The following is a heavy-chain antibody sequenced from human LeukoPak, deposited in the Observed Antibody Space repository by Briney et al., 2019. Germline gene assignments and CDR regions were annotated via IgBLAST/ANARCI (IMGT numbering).Heavy chain of an antibody. V-gene: IGHV4-34*01. Sequence: PSETLSLTCAVYGGSFSGYYWSWIRQPPGKGLEWIGEINHSGSTNYNPSLKSRVTISVDTSKKQFSLKLSSVTAADTAVYYCASFRIHYYDSSGYYGYWGQGTLVTVSS. CDR1: GGSFSGYY. CDR2: INHSGST. D-gene: IGHD3-22*01. J-gene: IGHJ4*02. CDR3: ASFRIHYYDSSGYYGY.